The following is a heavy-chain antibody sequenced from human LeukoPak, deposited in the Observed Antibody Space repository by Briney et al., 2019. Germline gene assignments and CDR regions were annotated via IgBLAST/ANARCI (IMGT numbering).Heavy chain of an antibody. Sequence: ASVKVSCKASGYTFTGYYMHWVRQAPGQGLEWMGWINPNSGGTNYAQKLRGRVTMTRDTSISTPYMELSRLRSDDTAVYYCARDNLVGASDYWGQGNLVTVSS. J-gene: IGHJ4*02. CDR3: ARDNLVGASDY. D-gene: IGHD1-26*01. V-gene: IGHV1-2*02. CDR1: GYTFTGYY. CDR2: INPNSGGT.